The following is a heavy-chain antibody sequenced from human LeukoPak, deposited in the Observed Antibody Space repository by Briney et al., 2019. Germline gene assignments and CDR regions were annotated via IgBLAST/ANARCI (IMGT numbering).Heavy chain of an antibody. J-gene: IGHJ4*02. V-gene: IGHV3-21*01. Sequence: TGGSLRLSCAASGFTFSTFAMSWVRQAPGKGLGWVSSISSNSDYIYYADSVKGRFTISRDNAKNSLYLQMTSLRAEDTAVYYCARGVGATTHYFDFWGQGALVTVSS. D-gene: IGHD1-26*01. CDR3: ARGVGATTHYFDF. CDR1: GFTFSTFA. CDR2: ISSNSDYI.